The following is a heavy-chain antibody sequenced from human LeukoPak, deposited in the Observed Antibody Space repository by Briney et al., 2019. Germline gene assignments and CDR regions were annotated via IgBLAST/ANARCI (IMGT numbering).Heavy chain of an antibody. D-gene: IGHD5-12*01. CDR3: ARWVGYSGYAP. J-gene: IGHJ6*02. Sequence: PSETLSLTCSVSGDSISGGGAYWSWIRQPPGKGLEWIGSIYYSGITYYNPSLKSRVTISVDTSKNQFSLKLSSVTAADTAVYYCARWVGYSGYAPWGQGTTVTVSS. V-gene: IGHV4-39*01. CDR2: IYYSGIT. CDR1: GDSISGGGAY.